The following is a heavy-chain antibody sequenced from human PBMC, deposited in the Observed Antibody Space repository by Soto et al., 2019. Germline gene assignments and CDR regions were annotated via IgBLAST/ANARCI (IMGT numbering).Heavy chain of an antibody. J-gene: IGHJ5*02. Sequence: QVQLVESGGGVVQPGRSLRLSCAASGFTFSSYGMHWVRQAPGKGLEWVAVIWYDGSNKYYADSVKGRFTISRDNSRNTLYLQMNSLRAEDRAVYYCAREYYGGYVGWFDPWGQGTLVTVSS. CDR2: IWYDGSNK. V-gene: IGHV3-33*01. CDR3: AREYYGGYVGWFDP. CDR1: GFTFSSYG. D-gene: IGHD4-17*01.